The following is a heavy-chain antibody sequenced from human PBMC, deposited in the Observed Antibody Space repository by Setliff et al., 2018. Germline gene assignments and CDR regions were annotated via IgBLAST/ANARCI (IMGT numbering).Heavy chain of an antibody. V-gene: IGHV4-4*07. Sequence: SETLSLTCTVSGGSISPYYWSWIRQPAGKGLECIGRFNSSGSTNYNPSLRGRVTKSVDKPKNPFSLKLNSLTAADSAVYYCARLPRTVTHFDYWGQGALVTVSS. CDR3: ARLPRTVTHFDY. D-gene: IGHD4-17*01. CDR2: FNSSGST. J-gene: IGHJ4*02. CDR1: GGSISPYY.